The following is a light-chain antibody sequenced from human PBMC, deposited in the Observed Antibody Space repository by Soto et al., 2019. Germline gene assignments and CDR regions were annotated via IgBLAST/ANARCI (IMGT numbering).Light chain of an antibody. CDR2: DAS. V-gene: IGKV3-11*01. CDR1: QSVSSY. CDR3: QQRSNWPPLT. Sequence: EIVLTQSPATLSLSPGERATLSCRASQSVSSYLAWYQQEPGQAPRLLIYDASNRTTGITARFSGSGPWTDFTLTISSLEPEDFAVYYCQQRSNWPPLTFGGGTKVELK. J-gene: IGKJ4*01.